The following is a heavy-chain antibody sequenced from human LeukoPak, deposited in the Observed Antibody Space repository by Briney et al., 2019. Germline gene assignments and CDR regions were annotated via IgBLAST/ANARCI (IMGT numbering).Heavy chain of an antibody. CDR3: AKDRLSGFSGGIIDF. CDR1: GFTIEDYT. Sequence: GGSLRLSCAASGFTIEDYTMHWVRQAPGKGLEWVSLISWDGGSTYYADSVKGRFTISRDNSKDSLYLQMNSLRTEDMALYYCAKDRLSGFSGGIIDFWGQGTLVTVSS. CDR2: ISWDGGST. J-gene: IGHJ4*02. V-gene: IGHV3-43*01. D-gene: IGHD6-19*01.